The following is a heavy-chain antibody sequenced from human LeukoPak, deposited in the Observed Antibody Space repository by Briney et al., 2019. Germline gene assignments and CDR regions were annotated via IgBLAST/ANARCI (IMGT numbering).Heavy chain of an antibody. V-gene: IGHV3-23*01. CDR1: GFTFSSYG. D-gene: IGHD3-22*01. J-gene: IGHJ3*02. CDR2: ISGSGGST. CDR3: AKGLYYYDSSGYLPDDAFDI. Sequence: GGSLRLSCAASGFTFSSYGMSWVRQAPGKGLEWVSAISGSGGSTYYADSVKGRFTISRDNSKNTLYLQMNSLRAEDTAVYYCAKGLYYYDSSGYLPDDAFDIWGQGTMVTVSS.